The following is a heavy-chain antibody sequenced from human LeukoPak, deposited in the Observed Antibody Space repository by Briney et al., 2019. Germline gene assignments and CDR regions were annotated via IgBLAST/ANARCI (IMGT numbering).Heavy chain of an antibody. D-gene: IGHD4-17*01. V-gene: IGHV3-30*02. CDR2: IRSDGSNT. J-gene: IGHJ4*02. Sequence: GGSLRLSCATSGFSFSDFDMQWVRQAPGQGLEWVAFIRSDGSNTYYGDSVKGRFTISRDNSKKILHLQMNSLRPGDTAVYYCARERGISVYGDSGGFDYWGQGTLVTVSS. CDR1: GFSFSDFD. CDR3: ARERGISVYGDSGGFDY.